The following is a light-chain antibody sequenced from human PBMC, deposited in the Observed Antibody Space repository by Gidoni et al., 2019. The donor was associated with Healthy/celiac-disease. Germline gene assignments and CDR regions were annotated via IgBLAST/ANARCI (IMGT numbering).Light chain of an antibody. J-gene: IGKJ2*01. V-gene: IGKV1-39*01. CDR1: QSISSY. CDR2: AAS. Sequence: DIQMTQSPSSLSASVGARVTITCRASQSISSYLNWYQQKPGKAPKLLIYAASSLQSGVPSRFSGSGSGTEFTLTISSLQPEDFATYYCQQSYSTPRNVXQGTKLEIK. CDR3: QQSYSTPRN.